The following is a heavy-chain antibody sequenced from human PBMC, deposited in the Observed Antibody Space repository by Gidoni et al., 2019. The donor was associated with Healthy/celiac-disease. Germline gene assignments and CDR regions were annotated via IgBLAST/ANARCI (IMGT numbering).Heavy chain of an antibody. V-gene: IGHV3-30*18. CDR3: AKAGSGGATDY. J-gene: IGHJ4*02. CDR2: ISYDGSNK. CDR1: YG. D-gene: IGHD3-10*01. Sequence: YGMHWVRQAPGKGLEWVAVISYDGSNKYYADSVKGRFTISRDNSKNTLYLQMNSLRAEDTAVYYCAKAGSGGATDYWGQGTLVTVSS.